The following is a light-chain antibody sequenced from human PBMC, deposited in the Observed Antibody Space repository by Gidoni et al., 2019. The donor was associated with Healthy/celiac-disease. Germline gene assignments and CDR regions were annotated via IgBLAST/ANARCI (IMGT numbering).Light chain of an antibody. CDR2: EVS. CDR3: SSYAGSNNFVV. V-gene: IGLV2-8*01. Sequence: QSALTQPPSAPGSPRQSVTISCTGTSSDFGGYNYVAWYQQHPGKAPKLMIYEVSKRPSGVPDRFFGSKSGNTASLTVSGLQAEDEADYYCSSYAGSNNFVVFGGGTKLTVL. CDR1: SSDFGGYNY. J-gene: IGLJ2*01.